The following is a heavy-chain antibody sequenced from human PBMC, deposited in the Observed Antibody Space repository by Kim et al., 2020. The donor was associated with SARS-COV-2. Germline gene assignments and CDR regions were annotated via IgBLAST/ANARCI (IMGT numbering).Heavy chain of an antibody. CDR1: GYTFTSYG. CDR3: ARVAAVAGLGAPSSLDY. D-gene: IGHD6-19*01. CDR2: ISAYNGNT. Sequence: ASVKVSCKASGYTFTSYGISWVRQAPGQGLEWMGWISAYNGNTNYAQKLQGRVTMTTDTSTSTAYMELRSLRSDDTAVYYCARVAAVAGLGAPSSLDYWGQGTLVTVSS. V-gene: IGHV1-18*01. J-gene: IGHJ4*02.